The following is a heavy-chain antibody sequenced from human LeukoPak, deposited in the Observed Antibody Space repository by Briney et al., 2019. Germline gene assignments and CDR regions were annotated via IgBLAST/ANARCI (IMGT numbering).Heavy chain of an antibody. Sequence: GGSLRHSSAYPGFTLTGYMMHCVRQAPGKGLVWVSRVNPQGSGTSYTDSVKGRFTISRDNAKDALHLRMDNLRVEDTAVYYCARARWSSTGWFIGYWGQGTLVTVSS. CDR2: VNPQGSGT. CDR1: GFTLTGYM. D-gene: IGHD6-19*01. J-gene: IGHJ4*02. V-gene: IGHV3-74*01. CDR3: ARARWSSTGWFIGY.